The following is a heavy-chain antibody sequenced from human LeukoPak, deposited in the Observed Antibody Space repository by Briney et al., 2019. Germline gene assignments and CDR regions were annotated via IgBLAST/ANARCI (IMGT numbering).Heavy chain of an antibody. CDR3: ARELDYVWGSYRIDAFDI. CDR1: GYTFTGYY. CDR2: INPNSGGT. V-gene: IGHV1-2*02. D-gene: IGHD3-16*02. Sequence: ASVKVSCKASGYTFTGYYMHWVRQAPGQGLEWMGWINPNSGGTNYAQKFQGRVTMTRDTSISTAYMEVSRLRSDDTAVYYCARELDYVWGSYRIDAFDIWGQGTMVTVSS. J-gene: IGHJ3*02.